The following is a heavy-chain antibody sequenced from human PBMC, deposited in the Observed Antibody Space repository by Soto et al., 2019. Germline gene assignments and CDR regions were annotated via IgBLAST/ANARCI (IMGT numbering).Heavy chain of an antibody. CDR1: GVSSTSSREY. J-gene: IGHJ5*02. D-gene: IGHD6-19*01. CDR2: IYYSGST. Sequence: LVTRSLTRPVSGVSSTSSREYWLWINQPPGKGLEWIGSIYYSGSTYYNPSLKSRVTISVDTSKNQFSLKLSSVTAADTAVYYCARQSEAVAGFNWFAPWGKGTLVTAPQ. V-gene: IGHV4-39*01. CDR3: ARQSEAVAGFNWFAP.